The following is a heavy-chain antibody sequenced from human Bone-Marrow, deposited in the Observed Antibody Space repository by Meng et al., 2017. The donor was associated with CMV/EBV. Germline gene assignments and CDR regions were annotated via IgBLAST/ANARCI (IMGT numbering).Heavy chain of an antibody. CDR2: INHSGST. Sequence: SETLSLTCSVSGGSVSSDSNYWSWIRQPPGKGLEWIGEINHSGSTNYNPSLKSRVTISVDTSKNQFSLKLSSVTAADTAVYYCARGRVAVAGIAPNFDYWGQGTLVTVSS. J-gene: IGHJ4*02. CDR3: ARGRVAVAGIAPNFDY. V-gene: IGHV4-39*07. CDR1: GGSVSSDSNY. D-gene: IGHD6-19*01.